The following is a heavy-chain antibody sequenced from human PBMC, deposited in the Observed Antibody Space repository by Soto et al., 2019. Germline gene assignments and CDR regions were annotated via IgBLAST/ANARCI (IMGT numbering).Heavy chain of an antibody. Sequence: GGSLRLSCAASGFTFSSYSMNWVRQAPGKGLEWVSSISSSSDYIYYADSVKGRFAISRDNAKNSLYLQMNSLRAEDTAVYYCAASIATLALDYWGQGTLVTVSS. CDR2: ISSSSDYI. CDR1: GFTFSSYS. J-gene: IGHJ4*02. CDR3: AASIATLALDY. D-gene: IGHD6-6*01. V-gene: IGHV3-21*01.